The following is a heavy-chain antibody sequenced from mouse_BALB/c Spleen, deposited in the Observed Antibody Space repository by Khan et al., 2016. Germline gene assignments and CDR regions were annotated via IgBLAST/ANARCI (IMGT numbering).Heavy chain of an antibody. CDR1: GFDFSRYW. V-gene: IGHV4-1*02. CDR2: INPDSSTI. Sequence: EVKLLESGGGLVQPGGSLKLSCAASGFDFSRYWMRWVRQAPGKGLEWIGEINPDSSTINYTPSLKAKFIISRDNAKNTLYLQMSKVRSEDIALYYGARRNNDGGIDNWELGTTLTVSS. CDR3: ARRNNDGGIDN. D-gene: IGHD1-1*02. J-gene: IGHJ2*01.